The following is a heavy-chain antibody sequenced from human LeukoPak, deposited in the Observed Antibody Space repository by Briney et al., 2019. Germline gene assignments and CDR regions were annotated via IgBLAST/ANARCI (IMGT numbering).Heavy chain of an antibody. Sequence: GGSLRLXCAASGLTFSSYIMNWVRQAPGKGLEWVSSISSSSSYIYYADSVKGRFTISRDNAKNSLYLQMKSLRAEDTAVYYWAREGVEMATITFGYWGQGTLVTVYS. CDR2: ISSSSSYI. J-gene: IGHJ4*02. CDR3: AREGVEMATITFGY. D-gene: IGHD5-24*01. V-gene: IGHV3-21*01. CDR1: GLTFSSYI.